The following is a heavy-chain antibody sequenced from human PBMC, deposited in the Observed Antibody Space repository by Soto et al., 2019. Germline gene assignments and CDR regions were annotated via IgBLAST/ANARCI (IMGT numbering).Heavy chain of an antibody. J-gene: IGHJ4*02. CDR1: GGTFSSYA. D-gene: IGHD2-2*01. V-gene: IGHV1-69*01. CDR2: IIPIFGTA. CDR3: ARDGWHCSSTSCYGALWFDY. Sequence: QVQLVQSGAEVKKPGSSVKVSCKASGGTFSSYAISWVRQAPGQGLEWMGGIIPIFGTANYAQKFQGRVTITADESTSTDYMELSSLRSEDTAVYYCARDGWHCSSTSCYGALWFDYWGQVTLVTVCS.